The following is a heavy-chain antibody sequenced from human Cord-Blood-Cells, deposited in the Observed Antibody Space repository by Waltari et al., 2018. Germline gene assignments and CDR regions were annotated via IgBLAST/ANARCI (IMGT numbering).Heavy chain of an antibody. CDR3: ARDRVLAADY. CDR1: GFTFSSYA. Sequence: QVQLVESGGGVVQPGRSLRLSCVASGFTFSSYAMHWVRQAPGKGLGWVAVISYDGSNKYYADSVKGRFTISRDNSKNTLYLQMNSLRAEDTAVYYCARDRVLAADYWGQGTLVTVSS. V-gene: IGHV3-30*04. D-gene: IGHD3-10*01. J-gene: IGHJ4*02. CDR2: ISYDGSNK.